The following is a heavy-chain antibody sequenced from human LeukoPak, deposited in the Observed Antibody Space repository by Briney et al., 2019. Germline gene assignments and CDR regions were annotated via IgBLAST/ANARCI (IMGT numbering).Heavy chain of an antibody. Sequence: PGGSLRLSCAASGFTFSSYGMSWVRQAPGKGLEWVSAISGSGGSTYYADSVKGRFTISRDNSKNTLYLQMNSLRDEDTAVYYCARDTLLYGNSPDAFDIWGQGTMVTVSA. CDR2: ISGSGGST. CDR1: GFTFSSYG. J-gene: IGHJ3*02. CDR3: ARDTLLYGNSPDAFDI. V-gene: IGHV3-23*01. D-gene: IGHD4-23*01.